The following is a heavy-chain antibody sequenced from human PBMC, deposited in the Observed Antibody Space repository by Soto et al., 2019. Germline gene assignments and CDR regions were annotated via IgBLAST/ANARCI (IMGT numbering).Heavy chain of an antibody. J-gene: IGHJ4*02. CDR3: VRDGLDYYDTERLYFDN. D-gene: IGHD3-22*01. CDR1: GFNFSTFS. V-gene: IGHV3-21*02. CDR2: ISSSSSYI. Sequence: EVQLVESGGGLVKPGGSLRISCAASGFNFSTFSMNWVRQAPGKGLEWVSSISSSSSYISYAESLRGRFTISRDNANNSLYLQMNSLRAEDTATYHCVRDGLDYYDTERLYFDNWGQGTLVTVSS.